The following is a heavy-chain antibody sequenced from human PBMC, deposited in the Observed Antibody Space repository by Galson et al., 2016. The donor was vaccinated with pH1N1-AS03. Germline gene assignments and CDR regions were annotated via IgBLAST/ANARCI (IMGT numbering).Heavy chain of an antibody. J-gene: IGHJ3*02. CDR3: AREYSALEM. CDR1: GDSINNYY. V-gene: IGHV4-59*01. CDR2: ISHSGYT. Sequence: QVQLQESGPGLVKPSETLSLTCNVSGDSINNYYWHWIRQSPGKGLEWIGYISHSGYTSYSSSLKSRVTIELGTSKNFFSLKLYSVTAADTAMYYCAREYSALEMWGQGTMVTVSS. D-gene: IGHD2-15*01.